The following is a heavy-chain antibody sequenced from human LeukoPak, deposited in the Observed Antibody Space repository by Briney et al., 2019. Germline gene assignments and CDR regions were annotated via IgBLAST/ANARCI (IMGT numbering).Heavy chain of an antibody. CDR2: MNPDSGNT. V-gene: IGHV1-8*01. Sequence: WASVKVSCKASGYTFTSYDINWVRQATGQGLEWMGWMNPDSGNTGYAQKFQGRVTMTRNTSTSTAYMELSSLRSEDTAVYYCARASGRLSYYGMLVWGQGTTVTVSS. D-gene: IGHD1-26*01. CDR1: GYTFTSYD. CDR3: ARASGRLSYYGMLV. J-gene: IGHJ6*02.